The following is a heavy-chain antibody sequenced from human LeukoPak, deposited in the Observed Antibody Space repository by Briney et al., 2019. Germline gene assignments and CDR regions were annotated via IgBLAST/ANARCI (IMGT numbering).Heavy chain of an antibody. Sequence: GGSLRLSCAASGFTFSNYGMSWVRQAPGKGLEWASAISGSDGTTYYADSVRGRFTISRDNSKNTLYLQMNSLRAEDTAVYYCAKLVVPAALRGGAFDIWGQGTMVTVSS. CDR2: ISGSDGTT. J-gene: IGHJ3*02. V-gene: IGHV3-23*01. CDR1: GFTFSNYG. CDR3: AKLVVPAALRGGAFDI. D-gene: IGHD2-2*01.